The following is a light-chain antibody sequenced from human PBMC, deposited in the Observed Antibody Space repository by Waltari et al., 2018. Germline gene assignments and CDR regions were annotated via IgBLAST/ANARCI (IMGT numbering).Light chain of an antibody. J-gene: IGLJ2*01. Sequence: QSVVTQPPSASGTPGQRVTISCFGRSPNIGTNFVSWYQQLPGTAPKLLISRNDQRPSGVPDRFSGSKSASSASLAISGLRSEDEAEYFCAAWDDSLSGVVFGGGTKLTVL. CDR1: SPNIGTNF. V-gene: IGLV1-47*01. CDR3: AAWDDSLSGVV. CDR2: RND.